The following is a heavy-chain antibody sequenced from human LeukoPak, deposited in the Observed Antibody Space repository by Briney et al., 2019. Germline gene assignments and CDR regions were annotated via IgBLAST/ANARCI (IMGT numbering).Heavy chain of an antibody. CDR1: GITFSSYS. Sequence: PGGSLRLSCAASGITFSSYSMNWVRQAPGKGLEWVSSISSSSSYIYYAASVKGRFTISRDNAKNSLYLQMNSLRAEDTAVYYCARAGGVVVRAFDIWGQGTMVTVSS. V-gene: IGHV3-21*01. CDR2: ISSSSSYI. CDR3: ARAGGVVVRAFDI. D-gene: IGHD3-3*01. J-gene: IGHJ3*02.